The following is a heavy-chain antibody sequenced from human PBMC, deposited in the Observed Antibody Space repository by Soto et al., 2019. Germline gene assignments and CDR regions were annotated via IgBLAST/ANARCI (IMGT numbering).Heavy chain of an antibody. J-gene: IGHJ4*02. V-gene: IGHV3-23*01. CDR3: AKGPLGYCTNGVCRPYDY. CDR1: GFTFSSYA. Sequence: EVQLLESGGGLVQPGGSLRLSCAASGFTFSSYAMSWVRQAPGKGLEWVSAISGSGGSTYYADSVKGRFTISRDNSKNTLYLQMNSLRAEDTAVYYCAKGPLGYCTNGVCRPYDYWGQGTLVTVSS. D-gene: IGHD2-8*01. CDR2: ISGSGGST.